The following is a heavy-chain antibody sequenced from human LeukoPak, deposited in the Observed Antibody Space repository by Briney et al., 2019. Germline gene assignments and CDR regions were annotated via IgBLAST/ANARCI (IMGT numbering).Heavy chain of an antibody. CDR2: IYPGDSDT. CDR3: AKGKYFDWSYAFEI. V-gene: IGHV5-51*01. CDR1: GYSFTSYW. J-gene: IGHJ3*02. D-gene: IGHD3-9*01. Sequence: GESLKISCKGSGYSFTSYWIGWVRQMPGKGLEWMGIIYPGDSDTRYSPSFQGQVTISADKSISTAYLQWNSLRAGDTAIYHCAKGKYFDWSYAFEIWGQGTMITVSS.